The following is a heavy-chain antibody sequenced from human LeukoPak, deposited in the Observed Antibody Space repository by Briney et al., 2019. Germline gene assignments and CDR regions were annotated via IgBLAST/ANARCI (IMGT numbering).Heavy chain of an antibody. CDR2: IRSSGNTI. CDR1: GFTFSDYS. J-gene: IGHJ4*02. CDR3: ARRGLYDSSGYYIDY. D-gene: IGHD3-22*01. Sequence: GGSLRLSCAASGFTFSDYSMSWIRQAPGKGLEWVSYIRSSGNTIYYADSVKGRFTISRDNAKNSLYLQMNSLRAEDTAVYYCARRGLYDSSGYYIDYWGQGTLVTVSS. V-gene: IGHV3-11*04.